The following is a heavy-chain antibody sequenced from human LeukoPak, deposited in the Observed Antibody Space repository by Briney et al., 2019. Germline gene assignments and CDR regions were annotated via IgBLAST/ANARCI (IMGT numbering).Heavy chain of an antibody. CDR2: SKQDGSEK. J-gene: IGHJ4*02. CDR1: GFMFSDYY. CDR3: ATWGAWGPFDY. D-gene: IGHD3-16*01. Sequence: GGSLRLSCVASGFMFSDYYMTWIRQAPGKGLEWVATSKQDGSEKTYVDSVRGRFTISRDNAKNSLYLQMNSLRAEDTAVYYCATWGAWGPFDYWGQGTLVTVSS. V-gene: IGHV3-7*01.